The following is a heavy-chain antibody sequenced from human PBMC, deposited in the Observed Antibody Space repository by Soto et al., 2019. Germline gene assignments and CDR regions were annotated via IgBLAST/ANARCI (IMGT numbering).Heavy chain of an antibody. CDR2: ISAYNGNT. Sequence: GASVKVSCKASGYTFTSYGISWVRQAPGQGLEWMGWISAYNGNTNYAQKLQGRVTMTTDTSTSTAYMELRSLRSDDTAVYYCARAGRHNWNLNWFDPWGQGTLVTVSS. CDR3: ARAGRHNWNLNWFDP. J-gene: IGHJ5*02. CDR1: GYTFTSYG. V-gene: IGHV1-18*01. D-gene: IGHD1-20*01.